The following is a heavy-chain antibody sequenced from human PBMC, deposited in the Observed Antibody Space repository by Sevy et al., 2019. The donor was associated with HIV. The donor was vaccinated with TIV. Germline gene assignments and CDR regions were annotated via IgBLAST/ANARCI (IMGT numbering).Heavy chain of an antibody. CDR2: KHYSGST. V-gene: IGHV4-59*01. J-gene: IGHJ2*01. CDR1: GGSISSNY. D-gene: IGHD2-15*01. Sequence: SETLSLTCTVSGGSISSNYWSWIRQPPGKGLGWIGYKHYSGSTNYNPSLKSRVTISIDTSNNQFSLKLNSVTAADTAVYYCARSESYATTLDLWGRGTLVTVSS. CDR3: ARSESYATTLDL.